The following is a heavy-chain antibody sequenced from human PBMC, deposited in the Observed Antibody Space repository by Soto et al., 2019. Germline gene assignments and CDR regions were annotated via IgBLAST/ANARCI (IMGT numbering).Heavy chain of an antibody. CDR2: INPSSGAT. V-gene: IGHV1-2*02. CDR1: GYTFTDYY. CDR3: ARVEGSASSAGD. J-gene: IGHJ4*02. D-gene: IGHD6-6*01. Sequence: QVQLVQSGAEVKQPGASVKVYCKASGYTFTDYYIHWVRQAPGQGLEWMGYINPSSGATNYAQKFQGRVTMTRDTSINTAYVDLSRLRSDDTAVYYCARVEGSASSAGDWGQGTLVTVSS.